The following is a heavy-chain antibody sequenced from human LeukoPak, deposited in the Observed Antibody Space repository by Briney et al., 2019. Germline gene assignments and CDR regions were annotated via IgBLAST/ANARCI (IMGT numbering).Heavy chain of an antibody. J-gene: IGHJ4*02. CDR2: ISGSGGST. V-gene: IGHV3-23*01. CDR3: AKDPLPYSGSYYPFDY. CDR1: GFTFSSYA. D-gene: IGHD1-26*01. Sequence: GGSLRLSCAASGFTFSSYAMSWVRQAPGKGLEWVSAISGSGGSTYYADSVKGRFTISRDNSKNTLYAQMNSLRAEDTAVYYCAKDPLPYSGSYYPFDYWGQGTLVTVSS.